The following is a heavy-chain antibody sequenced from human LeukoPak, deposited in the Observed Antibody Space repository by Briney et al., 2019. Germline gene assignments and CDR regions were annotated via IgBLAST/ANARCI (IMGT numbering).Heavy chain of an antibody. CDR2: INSGGST. CDR3: TXXXGSSDYYGTFDY. J-gene: IGHJ4*02. D-gene: IGHD3-22*01. CDR1: GFTFNTYA. V-gene: IGHV3-23*01. Sequence: PGXSLXXXCAASGFTFNTYAMTWVRQAPGKGLEWVSTINSGGSTYYADSVKGRFTISRDNSKNTLYLQMSRLRAEDTAVYYSTXXXGSSDYYGTFDYWDQGTLVTVSS.